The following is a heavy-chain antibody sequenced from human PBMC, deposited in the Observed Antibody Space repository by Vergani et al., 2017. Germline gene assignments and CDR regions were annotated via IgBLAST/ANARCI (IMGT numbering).Heavy chain of an antibody. J-gene: IGHJ5*02. CDR3: ARDLSPMAGGWFDP. V-gene: IGHV3-21*01. Sequence: VQLVESGGGLVKPGGSLRLSCAASGFTFSSYSMNWVRQAPGKGLEWVSSISSSSSYIYYADSVKGRFTISRDNAKNSLYLQMNSLRAEDTAVYYCARDLSPMAGGWFDPWGQGTLVTVSS. D-gene: IGHD6-19*01. CDR2: ISSSSSYI. CDR1: GFTFSSYS.